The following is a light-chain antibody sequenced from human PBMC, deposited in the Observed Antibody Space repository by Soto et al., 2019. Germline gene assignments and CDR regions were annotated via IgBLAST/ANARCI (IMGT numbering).Light chain of an antibody. CDR3: HQYGSSPPYT. J-gene: IGKJ2*01. CDR1: QSVSSSY. V-gene: IGKV3-20*01. CDR2: GAS. Sequence: EIVLTQSPGTLSFSQGERATLSCRASQSVSSSYLAWYQQKPGQAPRLLIYGASSRATGIPDCFSGSGSGKEFTLTISRLEPEDFGVYYCHQYGSSPPYTFGLGTKLEIK.